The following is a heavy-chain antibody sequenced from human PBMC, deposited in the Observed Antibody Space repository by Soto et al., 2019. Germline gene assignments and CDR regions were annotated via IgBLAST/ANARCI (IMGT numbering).Heavy chain of an antibody. CDR1: GFGFSTYS. CDR3: ARDYNYAMDV. Sequence: EMQLVESGGGLVQPGGSLRLSCAASGFGFSTYSMNWVRQAPGKGLEWLAYIRSSTNTIFYADSVKGRFTISSDTAKNSLYLQINSLRDEDRAVYYCARDYNYAMDVW. J-gene: IGHJ6*01. CDR2: IRSSTNTI. D-gene: IGHD2-2*02. V-gene: IGHV3-48*02.